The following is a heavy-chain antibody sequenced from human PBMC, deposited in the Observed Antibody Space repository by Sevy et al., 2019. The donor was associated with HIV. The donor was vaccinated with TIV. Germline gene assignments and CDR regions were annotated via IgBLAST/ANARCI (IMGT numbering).Heavy chain of an antibody. V-gene: IGHV3-21*01. CDR1: GFTFNSYG. J-gene: IGHJ4*02. D-gene: IGHD2-15*01. Sequence: GGSLRLSCAASGFTFNSYGMHWVRQAPGKGLEWVSSINAISSNIYYADSVKGRFTISRDNAENSLYLQMNSVRAEDTAVYYCARDLFSGGNAVYGYWGQGTLVTVSS. CDR3: ARDLFSGGNAVYGY. CDR2: INAISSNI.